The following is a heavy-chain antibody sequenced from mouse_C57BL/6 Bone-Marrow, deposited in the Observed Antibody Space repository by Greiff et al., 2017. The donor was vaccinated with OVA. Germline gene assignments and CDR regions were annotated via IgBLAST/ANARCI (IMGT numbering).Heavy chain of an antibody. CDR2: IHPNSGST. Sequence: QVQLQQPGAELVKPGASVKLSCKASGYTFTSYWMHWVKQRPGQGLEWIGMIHPNSGSTNYNEKFKSKATLTVDKSSSSAYMQLSSLTSEDSAVYYCARSEVLLRYCDAMDYWGQGTSVTVSS. V-gene: IGHV1-64*01. J-gene: IGHJ4*01. CDR1: GYTFTSYW. CDR3: ARSEVLLRYCDAMDY. D-gene: IGHD1-1*01.